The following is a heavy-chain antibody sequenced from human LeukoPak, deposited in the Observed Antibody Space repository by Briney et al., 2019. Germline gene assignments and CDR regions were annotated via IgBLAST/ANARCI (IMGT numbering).Heavy chain of an antibody. D-gene: IGHD3-3*01. J-gene: IGHJ4*02. Sequence: GGSLRLSCAASGFTLSSYAMTWVRQAPGKGLEWVSTISGNGDNTYYADSVKGRFTISRDNSKNTLYLQMNSLRVEDTAVYYCANIIWSGYYVDSWGQGTLVTVSS. CDR3: ANIIWSGYYVDS. CDR2: ISGNGDNT. V-gene: IGHV3-23*01. CDR1: GFTLSSYA.